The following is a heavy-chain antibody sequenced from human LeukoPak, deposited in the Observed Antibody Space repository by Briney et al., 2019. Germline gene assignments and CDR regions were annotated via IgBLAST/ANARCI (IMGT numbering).Heavy chain of an antibody. J-gene: IGHJ6*03. D-gene: IGHD6-13*01. CDR3: ARVQDQSIAAAGTLHAYYMDV. CDR1: GFTFSSYA. CDR2: ISSNGGST. V-gene: IGHV3-64*01. Sequence: PGGSLRLSCAASGFTFSSYAMHWVRQAPGKGLEYVSAISSNGGSTYYANSVKGRFTISRDNSKNTLYLQMGSLRAEDMAVYYCARVQDQSIAAAGTLHAYYMDVWGKGTTVTVSS.